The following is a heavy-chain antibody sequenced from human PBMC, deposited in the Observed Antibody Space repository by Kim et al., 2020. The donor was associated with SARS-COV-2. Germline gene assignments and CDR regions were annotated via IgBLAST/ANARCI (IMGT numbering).Heavy chain of an antibody. Sequence: GRFTISRDNAKNSLYLTMNSLRDEDTAVYYCARDMRGWFGELLIPRAQGYWGQGTLVTVSS. CDR3: ARDMRGWFGELLIPRAQGY. V-gene: IGHV3-48*02. J-gene: IGHJ4*02. D-gene: IGHD3-10*01.